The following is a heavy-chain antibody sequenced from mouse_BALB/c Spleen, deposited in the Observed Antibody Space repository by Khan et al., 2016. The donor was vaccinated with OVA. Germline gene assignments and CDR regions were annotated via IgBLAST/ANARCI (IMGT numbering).Heavy chain of an antibody. CDR1: GFNIKDYY. CDR3: ARAGYSPWFAY. V-gene: IGHV14-1*02. Sequence: VQLQQSGAELVRPGALVKLSCKASGFNIKDYYIHWVKQRPEQGLEWIGWIDPENGNTIYDPKFQGKANITADTSSNTAYLHFSSLTSEDTAVYYCARAGYSPWFAYWGQWTLVTVSA. D-gene: IGHD2-3*01. CDR2: IDPENGNT. J-gene: IGHJ3*01.